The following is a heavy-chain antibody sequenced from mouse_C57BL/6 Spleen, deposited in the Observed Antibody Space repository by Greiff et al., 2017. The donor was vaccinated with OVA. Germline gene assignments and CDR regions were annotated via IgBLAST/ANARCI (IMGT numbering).Heavy chain of an antibody. J-gene: IGHJ4*01. CDR3: ARDNYYDYDGAMDY. Sequence: EVMLVESEGGLVQPGSSMKLSCTASGFTFSDYYMAWVRQVPEKGLEWVANINYDGSSTYYLDSLKSRFIISRDNAKNILYLQMSSLKSEDTATYYCARDNYYDYDGAMDYWGQGTSVTVSS. D-gene: IGHD2-4*01. CDR2: INYDGSST. V-gene: IGHV5-16*01. CDR1: GFTFSDYY.